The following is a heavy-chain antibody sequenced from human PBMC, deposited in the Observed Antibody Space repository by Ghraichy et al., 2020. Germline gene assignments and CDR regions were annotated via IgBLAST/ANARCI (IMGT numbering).Heavy chain of an antibody. CDR3: ARAVGNYGDYRGRFDY. CDR1: GGSFSGYY. V-gene: IGHV4-34*01. J-gene: IGHJ4*02. CDR2: INHSGST. D-gene: IGHD4-17*01. Sequence: SETLSLTCAVYGGSFSGYYWSWIRQPPGKGLEWIGEINHSGSTNYNPSLKSRVTISVDTSKNQFSLKLSSVTAADTAVYYCARAVGNYGDYRGRFDYWGQGTLVTVSS.